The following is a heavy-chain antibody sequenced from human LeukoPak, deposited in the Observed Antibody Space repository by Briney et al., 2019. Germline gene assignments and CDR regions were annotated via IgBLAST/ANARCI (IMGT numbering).Heavy chain of an antibody. Sequence: ASVKVSCKASGGTFSSYAISWVRQAPGQGLEWMGGIIPIFGTANYAQKFQGRVTITADESTSTAYMELSSLRSEDTAVYYCAKDESYAFAVWGQGTMVTVSS. J-gene: IGHJ3*01. CDR3: AKDESYAFAV. CDR1: GGTFSSYA. D-gene: IGHD3-16*02. V-gene: IGHV1-69*13. CDR2: IIPIFGTA.